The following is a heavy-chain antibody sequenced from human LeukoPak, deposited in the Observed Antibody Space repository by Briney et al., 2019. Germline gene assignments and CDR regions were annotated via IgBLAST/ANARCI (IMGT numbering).Heavy chain of an antibody. CDR2: ISYDGSNK. D-gene: IGHD4-17*01. J-gene: IGHJ4*02. CDR1: GFTFSSYG. Sequence: GGSLRLSCAASGFTFSSYGMHWVRQAPGKGLEWVAVISYDGSNKYYADSVKGRFTISRDNSKNTLYLQMNSLRAEDTAMYYCAREDPVTRPLDYWGQGTLVTVSS. CDR3: AREDPVTRPLDY. V-gene: IGHV3-30*03.